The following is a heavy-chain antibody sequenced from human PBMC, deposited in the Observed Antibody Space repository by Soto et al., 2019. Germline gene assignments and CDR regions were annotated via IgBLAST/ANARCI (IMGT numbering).Heavy chain of an antibody. D-gene: IGHD2-21*02. V-gene: IGHV3-30*18. CDR3: AKDPRHIVVVTAIQSWFDP. J-gene: IGHJ5*02. CDR1: GFTFSSYG. CDR2: ISYDGSNK. Sequence: QVQLVESGGGVVQPGRSLRLSCAASGFTFSSYGMHWVRQAPGKGLEWVAVISYDGSNKYYADPVKGRFTISRDNSKNTLDLQMNSLRAEDTAVYYCAKDPRHIVVVTAIQSWFDPWGQGTLVTVSS.